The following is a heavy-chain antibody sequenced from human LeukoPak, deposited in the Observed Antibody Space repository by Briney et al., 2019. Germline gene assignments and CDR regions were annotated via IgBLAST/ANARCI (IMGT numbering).Heavy chain of an antibody. CDR3: ASATMGTSYYDSSANYSQH. CDR1: GGSISSYY. CDR2: IYYSGST. D-gene: IGHD3-22*01. Sequence: KPSETLSLTCTVSGGSISSYYWSWIRQPPGKGLEWIGYIYYSGSTNYSPSLKSRVTRSVDTSKNQFSLKLSSVTAADTAVYYCASATMGTSYYDSSANYSQHGGQGTLVTVSS. J-gene: IGHJ1*01. V-gene: IGHV4-59*08.